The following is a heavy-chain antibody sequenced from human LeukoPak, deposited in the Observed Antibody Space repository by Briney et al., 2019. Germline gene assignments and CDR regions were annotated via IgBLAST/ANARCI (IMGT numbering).Heavy chain of an antibody. J-gene: IGHJ4*02. V-gene: IGHV5-51*01. D-gene: IGHD3-22*01. CDR2: IYPGDSDT. Sequence: GESLKISCKGSGYSFTSCWIGWVRQMPGKGLEWMGIIYPGDSDTRYSPSFQGQVTISADKSISTAYLQWSSLKASDTAMYYCASPDYYDSSGYSPGVGYWGQGTLVTVSS. CDR1: GYSFTSCW. CDR3: ASPDYYDSSGYSPGVGY.